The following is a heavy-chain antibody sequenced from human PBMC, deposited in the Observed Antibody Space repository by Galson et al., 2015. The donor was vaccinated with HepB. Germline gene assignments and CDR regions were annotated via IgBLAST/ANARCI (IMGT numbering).Heavy chain of an antibody. D-gene: IGHD1-26*01. CDR3: ARQWELLSYFDF. Sequence: SLRLSCAASGFTFSSYAMSWVRQAPGKGLEWVSTISDSGGSTYYSDSVKGRFTISRDNSKNTLSLQMNSLRAEDTAVYYCARQWELLSYFDFWGQGTLVTVSS. CDR1: GFTFSSYA. J-gene: IGHJ4*02. CDR2: ISDSGGST. V-gene: IGHV3-23*01.